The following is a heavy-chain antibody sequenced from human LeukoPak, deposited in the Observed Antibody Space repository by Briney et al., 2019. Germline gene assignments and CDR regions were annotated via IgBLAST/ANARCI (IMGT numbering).Heavy chain of an antibody. CDR1: GFTFTSDA. CDR2: TVSRGTT. V-gene: IGHV3-23*01. CDR3: AKCSTSAYTTGWCNWIDP. Sequence: GGSLRLSCVASGFTFTSDAMNWVRQAPGKGLEWVSSTVSRGTTQYADSVKGRFTVSRDTSKNTLYLQMNSLRADDTAVYYCAKCSTSAYTTGWCNWIDPWGQGTLDTVSS. J-gene: IGHJ5*02. D-gene: IGHD6-19*01.